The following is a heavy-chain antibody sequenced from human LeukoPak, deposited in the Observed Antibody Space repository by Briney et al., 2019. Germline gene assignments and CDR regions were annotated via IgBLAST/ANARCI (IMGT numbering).Heavy chain of an antibody. CDR3: ARVDDVFDI. J-gene: IGHJ3*02. CDR1: GFTFSSYA. Sequence: GGALRLSCAASGFTFSSYAMHWVRQAPGKGLEWVAVISYDGSNKYYADSVKGRFTISRDNSKNTLYLQMNSLRAEDTAVYYCARVDDVFDIWGQGTIVTVSS. V-gene: IGHV3-30-3*01. CDR2: ISYDGSNK.